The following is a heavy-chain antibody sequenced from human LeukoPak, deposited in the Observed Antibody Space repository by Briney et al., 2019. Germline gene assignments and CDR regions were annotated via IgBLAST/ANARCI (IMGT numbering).Heavy chain of an antibody. CDR3: ARDSWGSFEY. CDR2: ITPYTGYT. J-gene: IGHJ4*02. CDR1: GYTFTDYS. D-gene: IGHD7-27*01. Sequence: ASVKVSCKASGYTFTDYSLDWVRLAPGQRPEWMGRITPYTGYTHYVQKFKGRVTMTSDTSINTVYLELNSLTSDDTAVYYCARDSWGSFEYWGQGTLVTVSS. V-gene: IGHV1-2*06.